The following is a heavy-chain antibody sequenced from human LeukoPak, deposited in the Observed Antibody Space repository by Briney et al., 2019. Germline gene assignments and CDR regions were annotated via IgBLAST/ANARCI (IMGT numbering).Heavy chain of an antibody. Sequence: GGSLRISCAASGFTFSSDWMSWVRQAPGKGLEWVANIKQDGSEKYYVDSVKGRFTISRDNAKNSLYLQMNSLRAEDTAVYYCAREYCTNGVCYTRRHYYYYGMDVRGQGTTVTVSS. J-gene: IGHJ6*02. V-gene: IGHV3-7*01. CDR3: AREYCTNGVCYTRRHYYYYGMDV. CDR1: GFTFSSDW. CDR2: IKQDGSEK. D-gene: IGHD2-8*01.